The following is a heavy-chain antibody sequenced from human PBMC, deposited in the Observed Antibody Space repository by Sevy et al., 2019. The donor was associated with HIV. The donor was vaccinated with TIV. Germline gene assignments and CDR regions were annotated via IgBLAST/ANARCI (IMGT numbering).Heavy chain of an antibody. CDR2: LSFGCGKI. CDR1: GFAFYEYS. V-gene: IGHV3-23*01. D-gene: IGHD2-8*01. J-gene: IGHJ4*02. CDR3: AREGCSRPHDY. Sequence: GGSLRLSCAASGFAFYEYSMSWIRQAPGKGLEWVATLSFGCGKINYADSVKGRFTISRGNSKDSFYLQMDNLRVEDTALHYCAREGCSRPHDYWGQGTRVTVSS.